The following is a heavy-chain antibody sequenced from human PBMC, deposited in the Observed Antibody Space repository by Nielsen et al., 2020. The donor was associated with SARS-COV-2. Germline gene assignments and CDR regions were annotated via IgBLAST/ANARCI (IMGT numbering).Heavy chain of an antibody. V-gene: IGHV5-51*01. CDR2: IHPGDSDI. Sequence: GGSLRLSCKGSGYSFTSYWIGWVRQMPGKGLEWMGIIHPGDSDIRYSLSFQGQVIISADESTRTAHLQWSSLKASDTAMYYCASQISSTAFDIWGQGTMVTVSS. J-gene: IGHJ3*02. CDR3: ASQISSTAFDI. D-gene: IGHD2/OR15-2a*01. CDR1: GYSFTSYW.